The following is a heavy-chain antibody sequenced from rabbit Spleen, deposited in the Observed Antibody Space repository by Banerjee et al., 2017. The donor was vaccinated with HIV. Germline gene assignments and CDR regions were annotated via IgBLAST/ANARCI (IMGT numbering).Heavy chain of an antibody. CDR2: IYAGSSDFT. D-gene: IGHD1-1*01. V-gene: IGHV1S45*01. Sequence: QEQLEESGGDLVKPGASLTLTCTASGFSFSNNYVMCWVRQAPGKGLEWISCIYAGSSDFTYFASWAKGRFTISKTSSTTVTLQMTSLTAADTATYFCARDTSSSFSSYGMDLWGPGTLVTVS. J-gene: IGHJ6*01. CDR3: ARDTSSSFSSYGMDL. CDR1: GFSFSNNYV.